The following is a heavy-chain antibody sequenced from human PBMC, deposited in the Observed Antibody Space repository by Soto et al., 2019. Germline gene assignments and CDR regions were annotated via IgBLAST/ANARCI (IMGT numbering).Heavy chain of an antibody. Sequence: GGSLRLSCAVSGFTFSSYSMNWVRQAPGKGLEWVSYISSSSSTIYYADSVKGRFTISRDNAKNSLYLQMNSLRAEDTAVYYCAREGYCSGGSCYEYGMDVWGQGTTVTVSS. CDR3: AREGYCSGGSCYEYGMDV. CDR1: GFTFSSYS. V-gene: IGHV3-48*01. J-gene: IGHJ6*02. D-gene: IGHD2-15*01. CDR2: ISSSSSTI.